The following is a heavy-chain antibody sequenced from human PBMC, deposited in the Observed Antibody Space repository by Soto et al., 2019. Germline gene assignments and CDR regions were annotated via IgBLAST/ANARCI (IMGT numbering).Heavy chain of an antibody. V-gene: IGHV4-30-4*01. CDR1: GGSISSGDYY. CDR2: IYYSGST. CDR3: ARVEQYLVRGYYYYGVYV. D-gene: IGHD6-13*01. Sequence: SETLSLTCTVSGGSISSGDYYWSWIRQPPGKALEWIGYIYYSGSTYYSPSLKSRVSISVDTSKNQFSLKLTSVTAADTAVYYCARVEQYLVRGYYYYGVYVWGQGNTVTVSS. J-gene: IGHJ6*02.